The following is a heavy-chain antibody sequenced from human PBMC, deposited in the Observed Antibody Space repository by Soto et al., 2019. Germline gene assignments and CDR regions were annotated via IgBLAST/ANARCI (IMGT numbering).Heavy chain of an antibody. D-gene: IGHD1-26*01. V-gene: IGHV1-69*01. J-gene: IGHJ3*02. Sequence: QVQLVQSGAEVKKPGSSVKVSCKASGGTFSSYAISWVRQAPGQGLEGMGGIIPIFGTATYAQKFQGRVTITADESTSPACMELSSLRSEDTAVYYCARDVVGPTPNAFDIWGQGTMVAVSS. CDR1: GGTFSSYA. CDR3: ARDVVGPTPNAFDI. CDR2: IIPIFGTA.